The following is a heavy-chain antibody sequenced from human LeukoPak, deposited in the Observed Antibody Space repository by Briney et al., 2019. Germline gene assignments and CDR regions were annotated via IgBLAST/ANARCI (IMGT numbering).Heavy chain of an antibody. V-gene: IGHV3-74*01. J-gene: IGHJ4*02. CDR3: ARGPYYYDSSGPHY. Sequence: GGSLRLSCAASGFTFSSYWMHWVRQAPGKGLVWVSRINSDGSSTSYADSVKGRFTISRDNAKNALYVQMNSLRAEDTAFYYCARGPYYYDSSGPHYWGQGTLVTVSS. CDR1: GFTFSSYW. CDR2: INSDGSST. D-gene: IGHD3-22*01.